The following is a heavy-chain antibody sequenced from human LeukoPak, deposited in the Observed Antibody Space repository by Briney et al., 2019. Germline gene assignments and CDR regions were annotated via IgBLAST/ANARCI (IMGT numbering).Heavy chain of an antibody. Sequence: GASVTVSCKASGYTFTIYGISWVRQAPGQGLEWMGWISAYNGNTNYAQKFQGRVTITADKATSTAYMELSSLRSEDTAVYYCARAMVRGVKDVWGKGTTVTVSS. V-gene: IGHV1-18*01. CDR2: ISAYNGNT. CDR3: ARAMVRGVKDV. D-gene: IGHD3-10*01. CDR1: GYTFTIYG. J-gene: IGHJ6*04.